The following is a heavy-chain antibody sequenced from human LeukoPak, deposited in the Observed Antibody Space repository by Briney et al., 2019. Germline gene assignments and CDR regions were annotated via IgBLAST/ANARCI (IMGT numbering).Heavy chain of an antibody. Sequence: GESLKISCKGSGYSFTSYWIGWVRQMPGKGLEWKGIIYPGDSDTRYSPSFQGQVTISADKSISTAYLQWSSLKASDTAMYYCARRPTVVTTRGYFDYWGQGTLVTVSS. CDR3: ARRPTVVTTRGYFDY. CDR1: GYSFTSYW. D-gene: IGHD4-23*01. V-gene: IGHV5-51*01. J-gene: IGHJ4*02. CDR2: IYPGDSDT.